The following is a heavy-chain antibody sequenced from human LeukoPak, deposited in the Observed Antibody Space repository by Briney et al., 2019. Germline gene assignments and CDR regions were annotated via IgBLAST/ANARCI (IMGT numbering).Heavy chain of an antibody. D-gene: IGHD6-6*01. J-gene: IGHJ4*02. CDR2: IYYSGST. Sequence: TXXGXSXXSSSXXWGWIRQPPGKGLEWIGSIYYSGSTYYNPSLKSRVTISVDTSKNQFSLKLSSATAADTAVYYCAREEDSSSSAGIDYWGQGTLVTVSS. CDR3: AREEDSSSSAGIDY. CDR1: GXSXXSSSXX. V-gene: IGHV4-39*07.